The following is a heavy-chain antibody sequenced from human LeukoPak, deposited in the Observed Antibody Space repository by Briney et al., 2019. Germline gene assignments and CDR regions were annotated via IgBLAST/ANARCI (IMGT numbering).Heavy chain of an antibody. CDR3: ARGQRAFDI. CDR2: INHSGFI. J-gene: IGHJ3*02. Sequence: PSETLSLTCDVYGGXFSGYYCSWTRQPPGKGLEWIGEINHSGFINYNPSLKSRVIISADTSKIQFSLKLTSVTAADTAVYYCARGQRAFDIWGQGTMVTVST. CDR1: GGXFSGYY. V-gene: IGHV4-34*01.